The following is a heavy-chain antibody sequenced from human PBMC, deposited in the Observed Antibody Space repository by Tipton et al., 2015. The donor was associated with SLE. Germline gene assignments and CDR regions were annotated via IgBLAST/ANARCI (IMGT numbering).Heavy chain of an antibody. D-gene: IGHD1-14*01. V-gene: IGHV3-23*01. CDR1: GFTFSTYA. CDR3: AMSSATLTHYFDY. Sequence: SLRLSCTASGFTFSTYAISWVRQAPGKGLEWVSAISTSGDATYYADSVKGRFTISRDNSKNTLYLQINSLRVEDTAVYYCAMSSATLTHYFDYWGQGTLVTVSS. J-gene: IGHJ4*02. CDR2: ISTSGDAT.